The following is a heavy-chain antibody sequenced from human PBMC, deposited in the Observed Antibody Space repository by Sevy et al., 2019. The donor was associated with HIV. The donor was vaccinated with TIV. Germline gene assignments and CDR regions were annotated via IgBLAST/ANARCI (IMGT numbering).Heavy chain of an antibody. J-gene: IGHJ4*02. CDR2: ISASNVDT. CDR3: ARGGKQLDY. V-gene: IGHV1-18*01. CDR1: GYTFTTYG. D-gene: IGHD6-6*01. Sequence: ASVKVSCKASGYTFTTYGITWVRQAPGQGLEWMGWISASNVDTNYAQNLQGRVTMTTDTSTKTAYMELRSLRSDDTAVYYCARGGKQLDYWGQGTLVTVSS.